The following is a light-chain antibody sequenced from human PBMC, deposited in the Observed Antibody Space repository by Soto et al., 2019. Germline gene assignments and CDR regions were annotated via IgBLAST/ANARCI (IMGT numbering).Light chain of an antibody. CDR1: SSDVGYFDY. V-gene: IGLV2-14*03. CDR2: DVS. J-gene: IGLJ3*02. CDR3: SSYASGSTHVL. Sequence: QSVLAQPASVSGSPGQSITISCTGTSSDVGYFDYVSWYQQHPGKAPKLMIFDVSDRSSGVSDRFSGSKSGNTASLTISGLQAEDEDDYFCSSYASGSTHVLFGGGTKLTVL.